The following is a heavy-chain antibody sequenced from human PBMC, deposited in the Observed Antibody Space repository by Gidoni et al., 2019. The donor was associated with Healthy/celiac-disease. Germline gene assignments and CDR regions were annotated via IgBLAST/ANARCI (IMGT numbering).Heavy chain of an antibody. CDR2: IYTSGSN. J-gene: IGHJ4*02. Sequence: QVQLQESSPGLVKPSQTLSLTCTVSGGSISTGSYYWRWIRKPAGQGREWIGRIYTSGSNNYNPDLKSRVNISVETSKNQFALKLSSVTAADTAVYYCAREKQYYDSSANQLFDYWGQGTLVTVSS. D-gene: IGHD3-22*01. CDR1: GGSISTGSYY. V-gene: IGHV4-61*02. CDR3: AREKQYYDSSANQLFDY.